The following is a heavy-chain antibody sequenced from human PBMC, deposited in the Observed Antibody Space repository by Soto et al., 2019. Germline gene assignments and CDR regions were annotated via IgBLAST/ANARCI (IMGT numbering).Heavy chain of an antibody. CDR3: AKSRYSDSSGDFYDY. CDR1: AFTFNNYA. CDR2: IGGSGRTT. J-gene: IGHJ4*02. D-gene: IGHD3-22*01. V-gene: IGHV3-23*01. Sequence: EVQLLESGGGLVQPGGSLSLSCAASAFTFNNYAMSWVRQAPGKGLEWVSGIGGSGRTTYYADSVKGRFTISRDNSNNTLFLQMNSLRAEDTAIYYCAKSRYSDSSGDFYDYWGQGTLVTVSS.